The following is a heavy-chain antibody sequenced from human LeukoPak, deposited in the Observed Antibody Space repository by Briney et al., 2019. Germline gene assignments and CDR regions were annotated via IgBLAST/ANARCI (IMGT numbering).Heavy chain of an antibody. J-gene: IGHJ4*02. CDR1: GGSFSGYY. CDR3: ARRYSSSWYVYGY. D-gene: IGHD6-13*01. Sequence: PSETLSLTCAVYGGSFSGYYWSWIRQPPGKGLEWIGEINHSGSTNYNPSLKSRVTISVDTSKNQFSLKLSSVTAADTAVYYCARRYSSSWYVYGYWGQETLVTVSS. V-gene: IGHV4-34*01. CDR2: INHSGST.